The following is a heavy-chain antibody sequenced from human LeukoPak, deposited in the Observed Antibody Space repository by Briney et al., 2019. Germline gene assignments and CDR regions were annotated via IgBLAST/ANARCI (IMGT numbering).Heavy chain of an antibody. D-gene: IGHD3-22*01. V-gene: IGHV1-69*06. CDR1: GYTFNNYG. J-gene: IGHJ4*02. Sequence: SVKVSCKASGYTFNNYGISWVRQAPGQGLEWMGGIIPIFGTANYAQKFQGRVTITADKSTSTAYTELSSLRSEDTAVYYCARDSIPLYDSSGWGQGTLVTVSS. CDR3: ARDSIPLYDSSG. CDR2: IIPIFGTA.